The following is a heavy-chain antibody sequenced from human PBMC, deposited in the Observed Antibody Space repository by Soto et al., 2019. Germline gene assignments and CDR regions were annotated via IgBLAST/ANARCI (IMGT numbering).Heavy chain of an antibody. CDR2: ISGRDGST. J-gene: IGHJ6*02. CDR3: AKAPVATPLYYYYYGMDV. D-gene: IGHD5-12*01. V-gene: IGHV3-23*01. Sequence: GGSLRLSCAASGFSFTSYAKSWVRQAPGKGLEWVSTISGRDGSTYYADSVEGRFTISRDNSKNTLYLQMNSLRAEDTAVYYCAKAPVATPLYYYYYGMDVWGQGTTVTSP. CDR1: GFSFTSYA.